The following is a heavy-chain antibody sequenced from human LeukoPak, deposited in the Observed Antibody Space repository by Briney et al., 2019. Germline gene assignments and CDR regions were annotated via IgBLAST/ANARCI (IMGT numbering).Heavy chain of an antibody. CDR3: ARVHLPDYYGSGSYFKIFDY. Sequence: KASETLSLTCTVSGGSISSGAYFWSWIRQHPRKGLEWIGYIYYSGSTYYNPSLKSRVTISVDTSKNQFSLKLSSVTAADTAVYYCARVHLPDYYGSGSYFKIFDYWGQGTLVTVSS. V-gene: IGHV4-31*03. CDR1: GGSISSGAYF. J-gene: IGHJ4*02. D-gene: IGHD3-10*01. CDR2: IYYSGST.